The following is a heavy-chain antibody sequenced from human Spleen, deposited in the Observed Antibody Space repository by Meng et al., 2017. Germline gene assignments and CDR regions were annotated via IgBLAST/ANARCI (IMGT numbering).Heavy chain of an antibody. J-gene: IGHJ1*01. Sequence: GESLKISCAASGFTFSSYEMNWVRQAPGKGLEWVSAISGSGGSTYYADSVKGRFTISRDNAKNTLYLQMNSLRAEDTAVYYCTNDRLNHWGQGTLVTVSS. CDR1: GFTFSSYE. CDR2: ISGSGGST. D-gene: IGHD3-16*01. V-gene: IGHV3-23*01. CDR3: TNDRLNH.